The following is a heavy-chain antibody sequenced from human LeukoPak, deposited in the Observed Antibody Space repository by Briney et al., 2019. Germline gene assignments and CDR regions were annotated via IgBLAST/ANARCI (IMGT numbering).Heavy chain of an antibody. CDR2: ISSSSSYI. Sequence: TGGTLSLPCAASGFPFSSYRMTWVSQPPGKGLEWVSSISSSSSYIYYADSVKGRFTISRDNAKNSLYLQMNSLRAEDTAVYYCARDVFRWEPPIDPWGQGTLVTVSS. D-gene: IGHD1-26*01. CDR1: GFPFSSYR. CDR3: ARDVFRWEPPIDP. J-gene: IGHJ5*02. V-gene: IGHV3-21*01.